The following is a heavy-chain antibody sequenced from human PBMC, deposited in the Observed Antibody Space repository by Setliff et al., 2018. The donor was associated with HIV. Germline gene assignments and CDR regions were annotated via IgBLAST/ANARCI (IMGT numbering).Heavy chain of an antibody. D-gene: IGHD3-22*01. J-gene: IGHJ4*02. CDR2: IFHSGPT. CDR3: ARDPNYYDRSGHYSWFYFDY. V-gene: IGHV4-39*07. Sequence: SETLSLTCTVSGDSFSSNTNHWGWIRQPPGKGLEWIGNIFHSGPTYYNPSLKSRFTIAIDTSKNQFSLKLTSLTAADTAVYFCARDPNYYDRSGHYSWFYFDYWGQGTLVTVTS. CDR1: GDSFSSNTNH.